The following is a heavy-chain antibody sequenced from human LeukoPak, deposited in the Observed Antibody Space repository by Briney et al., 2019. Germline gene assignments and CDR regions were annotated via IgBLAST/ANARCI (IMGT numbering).Heavy chain of an antibody. J-gene: IGHJ4*02. D-gene: IGHD6-13*01. Sequence: PGGSLRLSCAAPGFTFSDYYMSWIRQAQGKGLEWVAFISSHGSSIFYADSVRDRFTISRDNTRNTLYLQMNSLTADDTAVYYCARDRGYSSSPDYWGQGTLVTVSS. CDR3: ARDRGYSSSPDY. CDR2: ISSHGSSI. CDR1: GFTFSDYY. V-gene: IGHV3-11*01.